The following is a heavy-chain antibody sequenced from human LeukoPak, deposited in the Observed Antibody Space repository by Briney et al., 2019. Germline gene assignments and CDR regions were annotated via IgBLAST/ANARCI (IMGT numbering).Heavy chain of an antibody. Sequence: SETLSLTCTVSGGSISSYYWSWIRQPAGKGLEWIGRIYTSGSTNYNPSLKSRVTMSVDTSKNQFSLKLSSVTAADTAAYYCARDDYYDSSGYYSDAFDIWGQGTMVTVSS. J-gene: IGHJ3*02. CDR2: IYTSGST. D-gene: IGHD3-22*01. V-gene: IGHV4-4*07. CDR1: GGSISSYY. CDR3: ARDDYYDSSGYYSDAFDI.